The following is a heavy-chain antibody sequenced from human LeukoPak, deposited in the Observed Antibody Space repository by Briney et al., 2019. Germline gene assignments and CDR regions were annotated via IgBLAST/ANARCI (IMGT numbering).Heavy chain of an antibody. CDR1: GGSISSYY. CDR3: AREGGFYRPLDY. Sequence: SETLSLTCTVSGGSISSYYWSWIRQPPGKGLEWIGNIYDSGSTNYNPSLKSRVTISVDTSKNQCSLKLSSVTAADTAVYYCAREGGFYRPLDYSGQGTLVTVSS. V-gene: IGHV4-59*01. CDR2: IYDSGST. J-gene: IGHJ4*02. D-gene: IGHD3-3*01.